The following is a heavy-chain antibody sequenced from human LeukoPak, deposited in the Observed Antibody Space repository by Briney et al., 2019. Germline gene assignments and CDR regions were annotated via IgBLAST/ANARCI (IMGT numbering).Heavy chain of an antibody. CDR2: INHNGGT. Sequence: SETLSLTYAVYGGSFSGYFWSWIRQPPGKGLEWIRDINHNGGTNYNPSLKSRVTISVDTSKNQFSLKLSSVTAADTAVYYCARARQNPYFEERRRGNWFDPWGQGTLVTVSS. V-gene: IGHV4-34*01. CDR1: GGSFSGYF. J-gene: IGHJ5*02. CDR3: ARARQNPYFEERRRGNWFDP. D-gene: IGHD3-9*01.